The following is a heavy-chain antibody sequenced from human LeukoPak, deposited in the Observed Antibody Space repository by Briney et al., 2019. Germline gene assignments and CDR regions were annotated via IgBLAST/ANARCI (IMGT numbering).Heavy chain of an antibody. CDR2: MDPNSANT. CDR1: GYTFTSYD. V-gene: IGHV1-8*01. CDR3: ARGVQHSYGKYYFNY. J-gene: IGHJ4*02. Sequence: ASVKVSCKASGYTFTSYDINWVRQATGQGLEWMGWMDPNSANTAYAQKFQGRVTMTTNTSISTAYMELSSLRSEDTAVYYCARGVQHSYGKYYFNYWGQGTLVTVSS. D-gene: IGHD5-18*01.